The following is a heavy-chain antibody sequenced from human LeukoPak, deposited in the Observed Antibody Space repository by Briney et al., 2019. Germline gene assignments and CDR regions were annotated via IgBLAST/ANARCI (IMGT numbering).Heavy chain of an antibody. J-gene: IGHJ4*02. D-gene: IGHD1-26*01. CDR2: MNPNSGNT. Sequence: ASVTVSFKASGYTFTIYDINWVRQAPGQGQEWMGWMNPNSGNTGYAQKFQGRVTLTRYTSISTAYMELSCLRSEDTAVYYCARDRSEDSGSYQLMDCWGQGTLVTVSS. CDR3: ARDRSEDSGSYQLMDC. CDR1: GYTFTIYD. V-gene: IGHV1-8*01.